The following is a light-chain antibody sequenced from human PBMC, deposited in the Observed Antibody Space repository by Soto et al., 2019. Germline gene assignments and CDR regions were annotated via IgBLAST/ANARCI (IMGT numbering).Light chain of an antibody. CDR3: QKYDSAPWT. CDR1: QSISSY. CDR2: TAS. Sequence: DIQMTQSPSSLSASVGDRVTITCRASQSISSYLNWYQQKPGKAPKLLIYTASTLLSGVPSRFSGSGSGTDFTLTISSLQPEDVATYYCQKYDSAPWTFGQGTKVEIK. J-gene: IGKJ1*01. V-gene: IGKV1-27*01.